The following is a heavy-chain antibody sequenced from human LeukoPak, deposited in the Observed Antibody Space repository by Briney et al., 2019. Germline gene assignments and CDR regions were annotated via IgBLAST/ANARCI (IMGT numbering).Heavy chain of an antibody. Sequence: SETLSLTCTVSGGSMSSYYWSWIEQPPGKGLEWIGYIYYSGSTKYNPSLKSRVTISVDTSKNQFSLKLSSVTAADTAVYYCASGAKYYDILTGYYLPYYYGMDVWAKGPRSPSP. CDR1: GGSMSSYY. D-gene: IGHD3-9*01. V-gene: IGHV4-59*12. J-gene: IGHJ6*02. CDR2: IYYSGST. CDR3: ASGAKYYDILTGYYLPYYYGMDV.